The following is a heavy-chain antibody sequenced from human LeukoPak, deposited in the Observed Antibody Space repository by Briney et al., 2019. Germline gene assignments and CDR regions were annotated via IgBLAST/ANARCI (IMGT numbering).Heavy chain of an antibody. V-gene: IGHV3-7*01. D-gene: IGHD2-15*01. CDR3: ARSGVVVVRNYYYYYMDV. J-gene: IGHJ6*03. Sequence: GGSLRLSCAASGFTFSSYWMSWVRQAPGKGLEWVANIKEDGSEEYYVDSVKGRFTISRDNAKNSLYLQMNSLRAEDTAVYYCARSGVVVVRNYYYYYMDVWGKGTTVTISS. CDR1: GFTFSSYW. CDR2: IKEDGSEE.